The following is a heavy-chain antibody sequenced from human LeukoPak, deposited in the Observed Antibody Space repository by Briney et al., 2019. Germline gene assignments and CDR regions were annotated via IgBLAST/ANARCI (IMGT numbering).Heavy chain of an antibody. V-gene: IGHV3-48*04. J-gene: IGHJ4*02. Sequence: GGSLRLSCAASGFTFSTNSMNWVRQAPGKGLEWVSYITSSSSIIYYADSVKGRFTISRDNAKNSLYLQMNSLRAEDTAVYYCVTDGAVTGDWGQGTLVTVSS. CDR3: VTDGAVTGD. CDR1: GFTFSTNS. D-gene: IGHD6-19*01. CDR2: ITSSSSII.